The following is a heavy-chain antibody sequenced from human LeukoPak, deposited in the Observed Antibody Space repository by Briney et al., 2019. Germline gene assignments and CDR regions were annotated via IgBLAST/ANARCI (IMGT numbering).Heavy chain of an antibody. CDR3: AREGCSGGSCYSFWFDP. D-gene: IGHD2-15*01. CDR2: IKKDGSEE. Sequence: GGSLRLSCAASGFTFSSYWMSWVRQAPGKGLEWVANIKKDGSEEYYVDSVKGRFTISRDNAKNSLYLQMNSLRAEDTAVYYCAREGCSGGSCYSFWFDPWGQGTLVTVSS. CDR1: GFTFSSYW. J-gene: IGHJ5*02. V-gene: IGHV3-7*01.